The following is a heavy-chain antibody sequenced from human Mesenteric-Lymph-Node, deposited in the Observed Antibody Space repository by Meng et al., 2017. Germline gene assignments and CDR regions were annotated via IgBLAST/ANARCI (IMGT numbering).Heavy chain of an antibody. J-gene: IGHJ4*01. CDR3: AKGLVPPCRGANCYHFDS. Sequence: GESLKISCAASTFTFNPYEMKWVRQAPGKGLEWVSGISGSGGSTYYADSVTGRFTISRDNSKNTLYLEMNSLRVEDTAIYFCAKGLVPPCRGANCYHFDSWGRGTLVTVSS. CDR2: ISGSGGST. D-gene: IGHD2-15*01. CDR1: TFTFNPYE. V-gene: IGHV3-23*01.